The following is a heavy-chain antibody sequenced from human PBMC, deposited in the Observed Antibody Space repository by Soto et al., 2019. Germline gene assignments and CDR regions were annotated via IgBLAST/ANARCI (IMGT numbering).Heavy chain of an antibody. D-gene: IGHD2-21*02. J-gene: IGHJ4*02. Sequence: QVQLVESGGGVVQPGRSLRLSCAASGFTFNIYAIHWVRQAPGKGLEWVAVISYEGSNKYYADSVKGRVTISRDNSKNTVDLQMSRLRAEDTAMYYCARTLFRTTVVTPSDSWGQGTLVTVSS. CDR3: ARTLFRTTVVTPSDS. V-gene: IGHV3-30-3*01. CDR1: GFTFNIYA. CDR2: ISYEGSNK.